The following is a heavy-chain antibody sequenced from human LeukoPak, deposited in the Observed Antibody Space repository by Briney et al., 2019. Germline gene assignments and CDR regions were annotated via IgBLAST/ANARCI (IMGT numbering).Heavy chain of an antibody. CDR1: GVFMTGYY. J-gene: IGHJ4*01. V-gene: IGHV4-59*01. CDR2: IYSSGST. D-gene: IGHD6-13*01. Sequence: PSETLSLICSVSGVFMTGYYWSWIRQAPGKAPEWIGYIYSSGSTNYNPSLNSRVTMSLDASKNQFSLKLTFVTAADTAVYYCATRPADGSWYGFFDFWSRGTLVTVSS. CDR3: ATRPADGSWYGFFDF.